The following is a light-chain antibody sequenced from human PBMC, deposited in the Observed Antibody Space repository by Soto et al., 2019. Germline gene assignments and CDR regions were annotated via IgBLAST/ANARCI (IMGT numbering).Light chain of an antibody. V-gene: IGLV2-14*03. Sequence: QSVLAQPASVSGSPGQSITISCTGTSSDIGDSNYVSWYQRHPGKAPKLVIYDVSNRPSGVSNRFSGSKSANTASLTISGLQAEDEADYYCSSFSSSSTSYVFGTGTKVTDL. CDR2: DVS. CDR3: SSFSSSSTSYV. CDR1: SSDIGDSNY. J-gene: IGLJ1*01.